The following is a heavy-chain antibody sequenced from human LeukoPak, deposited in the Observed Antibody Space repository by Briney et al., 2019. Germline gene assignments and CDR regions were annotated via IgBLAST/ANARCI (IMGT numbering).Heavy chain of an antibody. J-gene: IGHJ3*01. CDR3: ARGHYDPDGFDV. Sequence: PGGSLRLSCAASGFPFSGYGMNWVRQAPGKGLEWVAFIRYDGSNKYYADSVKGRFTISRDNSKNTLYLQMNSLRAEDTAVYYCARGHYDPDGFDVWGQGTMVSVSS. D-gene: IGHD3-22*01. V-gene: IGHV3-30*02. CDR2: IRYDGSNK. CDR1: GFPFSGYG.